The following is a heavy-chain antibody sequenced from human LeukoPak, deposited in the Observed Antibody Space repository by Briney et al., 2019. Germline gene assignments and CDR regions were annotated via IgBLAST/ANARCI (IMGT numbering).Heavy chain of an antibody. CDR2: TRNKANSYTT. CDR3: AREGGEEV. D-gene: IGHD3-16*01. V-gene: IGHV3-72*01. Sequence: GGSLRLSCAASGFTFSDHYMEWVRQARGKGLEWVGRTRNKANSYTTEYAAAVKGRFTISRDDSKNSLYLQMNSLKTEDTAVYYCAREGGEEVWGQGTLVTVSS. CDR1: GFTFSDHY. J-gene: IGHJ4*02.